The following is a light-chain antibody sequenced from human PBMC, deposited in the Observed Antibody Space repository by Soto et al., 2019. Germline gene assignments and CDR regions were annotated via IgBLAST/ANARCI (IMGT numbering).Light chain of an antibody. CDR3: QQYNNWPPIT. J-gene: IGKJ5*01. Sequence: ELVLTQSPGTLSLSPGERATLSCRASRSVSSSFLAWYQQKPGQAPRLLIYGASTRATGIPARFSGSGSGTEFTLTISSLQSEDFAVYYCQQYNNWPPITFGQGTRLENK. CDR2: GAS. CDR1: RSVSSS. V-gene: IGKV3-15*01.